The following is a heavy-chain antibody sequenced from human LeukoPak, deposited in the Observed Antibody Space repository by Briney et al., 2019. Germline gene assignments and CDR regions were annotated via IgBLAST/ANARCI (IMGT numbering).Heavy chain of an antibody. CDR1: GFTVSNNY. D-gene: IGHD3-9*01. CDR2: IYSVGST. J-gene: IGHJ4*02. CDR3: AKDLEYFDHFLFDY. Sequence: GGSLRLSCTASGFTVSNNYMGWVRQAPAKGLEWVSVIYSVGSTYYADSVRGRFTISRDNSKNTLYLQMNSLRAEDTAVYYCAKDLEYFDHFLFDYWGQGTLVTVSS. V-gene: IGHV3-66*01.